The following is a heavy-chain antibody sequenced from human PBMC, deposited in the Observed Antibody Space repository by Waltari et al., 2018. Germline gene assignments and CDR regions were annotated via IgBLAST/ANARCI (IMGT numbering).Heavy chain of an antibody. D-gene: IGHD2-15*01. V-gene: IGHV4-39*02. Sequence: QLQLQESGPGLVKPSETLSLTCSVSGGSTSSTRYSWGWTRQPPGKGLEWIGSFIYNGNTYYNPSLKSRVTISVDTSKNHFSLQLRSVTAADTAMYYCARPGRVGGGSLMGLDYWGQGTLVTVSS. J-gene: IGHJ4*02. CDR2: FIYNGNT. CDR1: GGSTSSTRYS. CDR3: ARPGRVGGGSLMGLDY.